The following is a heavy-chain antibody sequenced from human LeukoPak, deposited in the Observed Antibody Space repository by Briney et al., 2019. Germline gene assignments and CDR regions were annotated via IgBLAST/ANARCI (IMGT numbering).Heavy chain of an antibody. CDR1: GGSITNYY. J-gene: IGHJ4*02. CDR3: ASLGSDRADY. V-gene: IGHV4-59*01. D-gene: IGHD7-27*01. CDR2: IYHTGST. Sequence: SETLSLTCTVSGGSITNYYWSWIRQPPGKGLEWIGCIYHTGSTNYNPSLKSRVTISVDTSKNQFPLKLNSVTAADTAVYYCASLGSDRADYWGQGTLVTVSS.